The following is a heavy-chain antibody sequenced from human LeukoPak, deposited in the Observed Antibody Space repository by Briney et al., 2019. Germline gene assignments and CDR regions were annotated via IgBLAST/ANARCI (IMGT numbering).Heavy chain of an antibody. CDR3: AIFDPKFSGFDY. Sequence: ASVKVSCKASGYTFTGYYMHWVRQAPGQGLEWMGWINPNSGGTNYAQKFQGRVTMTRDTSISTAYMELSRLRSDDTAVYYCAIFDPKFSGFDYWGQGTLVTVSS. CDR2: INPNSGGT. J-gene: IGHJ4*02. V-gene: IGHV1-2*02. D-gene: IGHD1-14*01. CDR1: GYTFTGYY.